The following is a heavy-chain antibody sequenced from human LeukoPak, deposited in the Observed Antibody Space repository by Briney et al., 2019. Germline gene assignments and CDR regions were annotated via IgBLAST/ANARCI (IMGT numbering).Heavy chain of an antibody. D-gene: IGHD1-26*01. CDR1: GFTFSSYG. Sequence: PGGSLRLSCAASGFTFSSYGMHWVRQAPGKGLEWVAVIWYDGSNKYYADSVKGRFTISRDNSKNTLYLQMNSLRAEDTAVYYCAKDTGSYPYYYYYMDVWGKGTTVTVSS. CDR2: IWYDGSNK. CDR3: AKDTGSYPYYYYYMDV. V-gene: IGHV3-33*06. J-gene: IGHJ6*03.